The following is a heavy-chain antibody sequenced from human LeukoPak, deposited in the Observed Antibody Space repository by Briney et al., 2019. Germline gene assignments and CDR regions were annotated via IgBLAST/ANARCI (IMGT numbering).Heavy chain of an antibody. J-gene: IGHJ3*02. CDR3: ARDSGGLVGITIKAFDI. Sequence: PGGSLRLSCAASGFTFSSYSMNWVRQAPGKGLEWVSYISSSSSTIYYADSVKGRFTISRDNAKNSLYLKMKSLRAEDTAVYYCARDSGGLVGITIKAFDIWGQGTMVTVSS. CDR2: ISSSSSTI. CDR1: GFTFSSYS. V-gene: IGHV3-48*01. D-gene: IGHD3-10*01.